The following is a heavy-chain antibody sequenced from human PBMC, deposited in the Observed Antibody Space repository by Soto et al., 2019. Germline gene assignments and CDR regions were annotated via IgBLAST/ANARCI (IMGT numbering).Heavy chain of an antibody. V-gene: IGHV3-23*01. J-gene: IGHJ4*02. Sequence: GGSLRLSCAASGFTFSSYAMSWVRQAPGKGLEWVSAISGSGGSTYYADSVKGRFTIYRKNSKKTLYLQMNSLRAEDTAVYYCAKVPRLGLSGWTFDYWGQGTLVTVSS. D-gene: IGHD6-19*01. CDR1: GFTFSSYA. CDR2: ISGSGGST. CDR3: AKVPRLGLSGWTFDY.